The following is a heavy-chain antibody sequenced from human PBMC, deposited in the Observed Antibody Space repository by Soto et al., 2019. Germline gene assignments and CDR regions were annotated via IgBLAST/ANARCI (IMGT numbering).Heavy chain of an antibody. CDR1: GYSFTSHY. J-gene: IGHJ4*02. D-gene: IGHD5-12*01. CDR2: IYPGGVNI. CDR3: ARDRRDGYNLYFDY. V-gene: IGHV1-46*01. Sequence: ASVKVSCKAIGYSFTSHYMHWVRQAPGQGLEWMGTIYPGGVNIGYAQKLQGRVTMTTDTSTSTAYMELRSLRSDDTDVHYCARDRRDGYNLYFDYWSQGTLVTVSS.